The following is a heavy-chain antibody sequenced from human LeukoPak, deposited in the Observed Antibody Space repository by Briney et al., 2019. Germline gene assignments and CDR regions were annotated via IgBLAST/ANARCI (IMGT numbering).Heavy chain of an antibody. Sequence: ASVKVSCKASGYTFTSYGISWVRQAPGKGLEWMGGFDPEDGETIYAQKFQGRVTMTEDTSTDTAYMELSSLRSEDTAVYYCATDTRQQLVSNYYYYMDVWGKGTTVTVSS. CDR1: GYTFTSYG. V-gene: IGHV1-24*01. CDR3: ATDTRQQLVSNYYYYMDV. D-gene: IGHD6-13*01. J-gene: IGHJ6*03. CDR2: FDPEDGET.